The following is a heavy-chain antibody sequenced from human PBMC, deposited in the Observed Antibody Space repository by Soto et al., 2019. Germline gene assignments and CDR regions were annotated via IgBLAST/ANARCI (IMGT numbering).Heavy chain of an antibody. V-gene: IGHV4-59*01. CDR2: IYYGGST. D-gene: IGHD3-10*01. Sequence: SETLSLTCTVSGGSISSYYWSWIRQPPGKGLEWIGYIYYGGSTNYNPSLKSRVTISVDTSKNQFSLKLSSVTAADTAVYYCARAVGEYVGSQAKYVAFDYWGQGTLVTVSS. CDR3: ARAVGEYVGSQAKYVAFDY. J-gene: IGHJ4*02. CDR1: GGSISSYY.